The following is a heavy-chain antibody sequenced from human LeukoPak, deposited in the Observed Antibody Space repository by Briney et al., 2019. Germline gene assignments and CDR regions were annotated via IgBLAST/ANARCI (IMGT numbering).Heavy chain of an antibody. CDR2: LNTGNGNT. V-gene: IGHV1-3*04. CDR1: GYTFTSYP. CDR3: ARGPYGDTYFQH. J-gene: IGHJ1*01. D-gene: IGHD4-17*01. Sequence: ASVKVSCKAFGYTFTSYPIHWVRQAPGQRLEWMGWLNTGNGNTKYSQNFQGRVTITRDTSASTAYMELSSLRSEDTAVYYCARGPYGDTYFQHWDQGTLVTVSS.